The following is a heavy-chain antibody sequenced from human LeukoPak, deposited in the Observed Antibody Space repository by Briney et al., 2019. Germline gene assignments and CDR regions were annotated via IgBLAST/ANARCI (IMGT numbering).Heavy chain of an antibody. D-gene: IGHD4-11*01. J-gene: IGHJ4*02. V-gene: IGHV1-69-2*01. Sequence: ASVKVSCKVSGYTFTDYYMHWVQQAPEKGLEWMGYVDPEDGETFYAEKFQDGVTITADTSIDTTYMELSSLRSEDTAVYFCATGPGYSHNYWGQGTLVTVSS. CDR1: GYTFTDYY. CDR2: VDPEDGET. CDR3: ATGPGYSHNY.